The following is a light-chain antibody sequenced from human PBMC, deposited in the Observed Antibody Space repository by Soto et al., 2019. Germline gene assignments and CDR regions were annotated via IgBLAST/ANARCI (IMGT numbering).Light chain of an antibody. CDR1: QTISSW. CDR3: QQYGSSPIT. V-gene: IGKV1-5*01. CDR2: AAS. Sequence: DIQMTQSPSTLSGSVGDRVTITCRASQTISSWLAWYQQKPGKAPKLLIYAASTLPSGVPSRFSGSGSGTDFTLTISRLEPEDFAVYYCQQYGSSPITLGQGTRLEIK. J-gene: IGKJ5*01.